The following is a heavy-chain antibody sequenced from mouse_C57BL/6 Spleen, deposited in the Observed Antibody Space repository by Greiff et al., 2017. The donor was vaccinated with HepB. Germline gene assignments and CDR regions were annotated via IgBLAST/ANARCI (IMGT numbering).Heavy chain of an antibody. J-gene: IGHJ4*01. D-gene: IGHD1-1*01. V-gene: IGHV1-42*01. Sequence: EVQLQESGPELVKPGASVKISCKASGYSFTGYYMNWVKQSPEKSLEWIGEINPSTGGTTYNQKFKAKATLTVDKSSSTAYMQLKSLTSEDSAVYYCARGAITTVVSHYYAMDYWGQGTSVTVSS. CDR3: ARGAITTVVSHYYAMDY. CDR1: GYSFTGYY. CDR2: INPSTGGT.